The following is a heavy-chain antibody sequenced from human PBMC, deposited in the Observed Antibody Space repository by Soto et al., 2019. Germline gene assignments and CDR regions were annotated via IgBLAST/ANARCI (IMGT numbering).Heavy chain of an antibody. CDR3: ARDGGDCGYRLAYYYYIGMDV. CDR1: GCGFSRYA. CDR2: ISIGSGNT. Sequence: TSVKIPCKASGCGFSRYAMQSGPQAPGQRLQRMGWISIGSGNTEYSQNFQDRITITRDTSASTVYMELSSLRSEDTAVYYCARDGGDCGYRLAYYYYIGMDVWGQGTTVTVSS. V-gene: IGHV1-3*04. D-gene: IGHD2-21*02. J-gene: IGHJ6*02.